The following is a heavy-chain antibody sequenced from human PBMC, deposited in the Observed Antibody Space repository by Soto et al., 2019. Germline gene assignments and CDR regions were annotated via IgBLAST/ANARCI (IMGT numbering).Heavy chain of an antibody. J-gene: IGHJ5*02. Sequence: QVQLEESGPGLVKPSETLSRTCSVSVGSIQSSDCSWIRQAPGKGLEWIGYIYYIGTTNYNPNLKSRVTMSVDTSTNQFFLKLSGVTAADSAVYYCARDSGSYSYIWFDPLGQGTLVTVST. CDR1: VGSIQSSD. CDR3: ARDSGSYSYIWFDP. CDR2: IYYIGTT. V-gene: IGHV4-59*01. D-gene: IGHD1-26*01.